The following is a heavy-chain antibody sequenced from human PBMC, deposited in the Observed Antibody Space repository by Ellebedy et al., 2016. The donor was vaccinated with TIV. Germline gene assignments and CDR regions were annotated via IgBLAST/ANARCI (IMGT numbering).Heavy chain of an antibody. CDR3: ARGRITIFGVPPRYFDY. V-gene: IGHV1-18*01. J-gene: IGHJ4*02. Sequence: AASVKVSCKASGYTFTSYGISWVRQAHGQGLEWMGWISAYNGNTNYAQKLQGRVTMTTDTSTSTTYMELRSLRSDDTAVYYCARGRITIFGVPPRYFDYWGQGTLVTVSS. CDR1: GYTFTSYG. D-gene: IGHD3-3*01. CDR2: ISAYNGNT.